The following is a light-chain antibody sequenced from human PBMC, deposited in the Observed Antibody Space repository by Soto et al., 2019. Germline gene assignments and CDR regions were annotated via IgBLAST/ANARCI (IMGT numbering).Light chain of an antibody. CDR2: EVS. V-gene: IGLV2-14*01. Sequence: QPVLTQPASVSGSPGQSITISCTGTSGDVGGYNYVSWYQQHPGKAPKLMIYEVSNRPSGVSNRFSGSKSGNTASLTISGLQAEDEAAYYCCSYTSSSSLVFGGGTKLTVL. CDR3: CSYTSSSSLV. CDR1: SGDVGGYNY. J-gene: IGLJ2*01.